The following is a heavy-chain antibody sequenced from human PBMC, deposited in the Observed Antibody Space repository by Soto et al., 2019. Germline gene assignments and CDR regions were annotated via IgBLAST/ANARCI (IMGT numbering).Heavy chain of an antibody. CDR2: IYYSGST. V-gene: IGHV4-39*01. J-gene: IGHJ5*01. Sequence: SETLSLTCTVSGGSISSSSYYWGWIRQPPGKGLEWIGSIYYSGSTYYNPSLKSRVTISVDTSKNQFSLKLSSVTAADTAVYYCARRGWLYCSSTSSPGCFVSSDQGTLVTGSS. CDR1: GGSISSSSYY. CDR3: ARRGWLYCSSTSSPGCFVS. D-gene: IGHD2-2*01.